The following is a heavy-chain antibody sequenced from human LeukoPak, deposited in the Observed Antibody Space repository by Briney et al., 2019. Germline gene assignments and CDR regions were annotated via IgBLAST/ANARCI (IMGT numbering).Heavy chain of an antibody. CDR3: VRRKPHYDSSANPFDY. V-gene: IGHV5-51*01. Sequence: HGESLKISCKGSGYSFTSYWIGWVRQMPGKGLEWMGIIYPGDSDTRYSPSFQGQVTISADKSISTAYLQWSSLKASDTAMYYCVRRKPHYDSSANPFDYWGQGTLVTVSS. CDR2: IYPGDSDT. CDR1: GYSFTSYW. J-gene: IGHJ4*02. D-gene: IGHD3-22*01.